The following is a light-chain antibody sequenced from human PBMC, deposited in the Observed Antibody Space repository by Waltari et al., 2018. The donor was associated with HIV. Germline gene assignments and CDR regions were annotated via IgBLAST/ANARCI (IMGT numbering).Light chain of an antibody. CDR2: QNS. Sequence: SYELTQPTSMSVSPGQTASITCSGDKLGDKNVCWYQQRPGQSPVMVIYQNSERPSGVPERFSGSKSGNTATLTISGTQAINEADYYCQAWDNNSAVFGGGTKLTVL. J-gene: IGLJ2*01. CDR3: QAWDNNSAV. V-gene: IGLV3-1*01. CDR1: KLGDKN.